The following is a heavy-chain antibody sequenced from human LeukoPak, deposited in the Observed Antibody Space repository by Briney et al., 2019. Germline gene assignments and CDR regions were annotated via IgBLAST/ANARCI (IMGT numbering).Heavy chain of an antibody. V-gene: IGHV1-2*06. CDR3: ARDYCSSTSCLFDY. Sequence: ASVKVSCKASGGTFSTYAISWVRQAPGQGLEWMGRINPNSGDTNYAQKFQGRVTMTRDTSISTAYMELSRLRSDDTAVYYCARDYCSSTSCLFDYWGQGTLVTVSS. J-gene: IGHJ4*02. D-gene: IGHD2-2*01. CDR2: INPNSGDT. CDR1: GGTFSTYA.